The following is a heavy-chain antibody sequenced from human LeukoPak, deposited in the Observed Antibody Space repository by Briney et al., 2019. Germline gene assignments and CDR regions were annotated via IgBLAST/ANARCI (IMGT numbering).Heavy chain of an antibody. CDR1: GFTFSSYA. V-gene: IGHV3-23*01. D-gene: IGHD6-19*01. CDR2: ISGSGGST. CDR3: AKAGAGIAVAGPFDY. J-gene: IGHJ4*02. Sequence: GGSLRLSCAASGFTFSSYAMSWVRQAPGKGLEWVSAISGSGGSTYYADSVKGRFTISRDNSKNTLYLQMNSLRAEDTAVYYCAKAGAGIAVAGPFDYWGQGTLVTVCS.